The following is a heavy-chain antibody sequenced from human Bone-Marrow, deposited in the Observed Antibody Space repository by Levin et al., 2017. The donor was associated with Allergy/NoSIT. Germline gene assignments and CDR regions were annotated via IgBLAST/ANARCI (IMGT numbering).Heavy chain of an antibody. Sequence: GESLKISCAASGFIFSSYAMHWVRQAPGKGLEWMAVISYDGSIKYYADSVKGRFTISRDNSNNTVYLQMVSLRAEDTAVFYCATTSGYSSNFGDLDIWGQGTMVTVSS. D-gene: IGHD6-13*01. V-gene: IGHV3-30-3*01. J-gene: IGHJ3*02. CDR1: GFIFSSYA. CDR2: ISYDGSIK. CDR3: ATTSGYSSNFGDLDI.